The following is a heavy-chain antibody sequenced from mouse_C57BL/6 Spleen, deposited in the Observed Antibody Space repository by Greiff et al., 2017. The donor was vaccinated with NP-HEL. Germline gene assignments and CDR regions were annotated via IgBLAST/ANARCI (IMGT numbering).Heavy chain of an antibody. D-gene: IGHD1-1*01. V-gene: IGHV1-69*01. J-gene: IGHJ3*01. CDR2: IDPSDSYT. Sequence: QVQLQQPGAELVMPGASVKLSCKASGYTFTSYWMHWVKQRPGQGLEWIGEIDPSDSYTNYNQKFKGKSTLTVDKSSSPAYMQLSSLTSEDSAVYYCASLYYGSSSLAYWGQGTLVTVSA. CDR1: GYTFTSYW. CDR3: ASLYYGSSSLAY.